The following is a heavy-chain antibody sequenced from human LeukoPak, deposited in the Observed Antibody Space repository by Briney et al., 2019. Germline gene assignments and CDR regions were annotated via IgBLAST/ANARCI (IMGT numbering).Heavy chain of an antibody. CDR1: GFTFSSYA. V-gene: IGHV3-23*01. J-gene: IGHJ5*02. Sequence: TGGSLRLSCAASGFTFSSYAMSWVRQAPGKGLEWVSAISGSGGSTYYADSVKGRFTISRDNSKNTLYLQMNSLRAEDTAVYYCARQYGSGSSNWFDPWGQGTLVTVSS. D-gene: IGHD3-10*01. CDR2: ISGSGGST. CDR3: ARQYGSGSSNWFDP.